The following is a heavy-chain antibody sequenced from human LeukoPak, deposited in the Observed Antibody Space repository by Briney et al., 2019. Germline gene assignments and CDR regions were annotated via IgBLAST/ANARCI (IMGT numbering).Heavy chain of an antibody. CDR1: GFTFSSYS. Sequence: GGSLRLSCAASGFTFSSYSMSWVRQAPGKGLERVSYISSSSTIYYADSVKGRFTISKDNAKNSLYLQMNSLRAEDTAVYYCARDAAYYYGSGSYWVDYWGQGTLVTVSS. V-gene: IGHV3-48*01. J-gene: IGHJ4*02. CDR2: ISSSSTI. D-gene: IGHD3-10*01. CDR3: ARDAAYYYGSGSYWVDY.